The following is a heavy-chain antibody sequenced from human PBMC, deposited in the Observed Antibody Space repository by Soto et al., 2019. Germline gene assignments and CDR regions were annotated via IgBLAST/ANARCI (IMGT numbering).Heavy chain of an antibody. CDR3: AKDRYYYDSSVYYYYYYYGMDF. CDR2: ISYNGSNK. D-gene: IGHD3-22*01. J-gene: IGHJ6*02. V-gene: IGHV3-30*18. Sequence: QVQLVESGGGVVQPGRSLRLSCAASGFTFSSYGMHWVRQAPGKGLEWVAVISYNGSNKYYADSVKGRFTISRDNSKNTLYLQMNSLRAEDTAVYYCAKDRYYYDSSVYYYYYYYGMDFWGQGTTVTVSS. CDR1: GFTFSSYG.